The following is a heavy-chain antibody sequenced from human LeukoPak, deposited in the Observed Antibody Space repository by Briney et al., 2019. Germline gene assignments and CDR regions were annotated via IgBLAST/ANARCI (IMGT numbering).Heavy chain of an antibody. V-gene: IGHV3-48*03. CDR2: ISSRATAI. CDR1: GFTFSSYE. D-gene: IGHD4-17*01. Sequence: GGSLRLSCAASGFTFSSYEMNWVRQAPGKGLEWVSYISSRATAIYYADSVKGRFTISRDNAKNSLYLQMNSLTAEDTAVYYCARDPYNGAYGDNYYYYMDVWGKGTTVTIS. J-gene: IGHJ6*03. CDR3: ARDPYNGAYGDNYYYYMDV.